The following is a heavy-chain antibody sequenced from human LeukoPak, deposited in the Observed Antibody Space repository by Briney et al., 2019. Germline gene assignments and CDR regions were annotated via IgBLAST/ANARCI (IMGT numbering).Heavy chain of an antibody. CDR3: ASYCSSTSCYDMDV. Sequence: SETLSLTCAVYGGSFSGYYWSWIRQPPGKGLEWIGENNNSGSTNYNPSLKSRVTISVDTSKNQFSLKLSSVTAAYTAVYYCASYCSSTSCYDMDVWGKGTTVTVSS. J-gene: IGHJ6*03. CDR1: GGSFSGYY. CDR2: NNNSGST. D-gene: IGHD2-2*01. V-gene: IGHV4-34*01.